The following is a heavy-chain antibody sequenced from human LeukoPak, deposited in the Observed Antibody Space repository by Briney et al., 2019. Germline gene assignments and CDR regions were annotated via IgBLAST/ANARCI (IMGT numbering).Heavy chain of an antibody. Sequence: GGSLRLSCAASGFTLSRYDMQWVRHAPGKGLEGVGDISYDGSNKYSADSVTGRFTTSRDNSKNTLYLQMNSLRAEDTAVYYCARDLGVKSWFDPWGQGTLVTVSS. D-gene: IGHD3-16*01. V-gene: IGHV3-30-3*01. CDR1: GFTLSRYD. CDR3: ARDLGVKSWFDP. CDR2: ISYDGSNK. J-gene: IGHJ5*02.